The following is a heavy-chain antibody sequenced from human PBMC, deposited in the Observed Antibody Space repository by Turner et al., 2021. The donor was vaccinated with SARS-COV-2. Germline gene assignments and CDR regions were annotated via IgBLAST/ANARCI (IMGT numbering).Heavy chain of an antibody. J-gene: IGHJ4*02. Sequence: QVQLVESGGGVVQPGRSLRLSCAAPAFPFVGYAMHWVRQAPGKGLEWVAVISYDGSNKYYADSVKGRFTISRDNSKNTLYLQMNSLRAEDTAVYYCAREMAAHYGSGSYYSAPSDYWGQGTLVTVSS. D-gene: IGHD3-10*01. CDR1: AFPFVGYA. V-gene: IGHV3-30-3*01. CDR3: AREMAAHYGSGSYYSAPSDY. CDR2: ISYDGSNK.